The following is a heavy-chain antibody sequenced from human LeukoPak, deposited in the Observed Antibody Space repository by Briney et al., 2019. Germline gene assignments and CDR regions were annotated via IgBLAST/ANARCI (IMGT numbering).Heavy chain of an antibody. CDR3: ASAVAANYFDY. Sequence: GESLKISCQGSGYSFTNFWIGWVRQMPGKGLEWMGIIYPGDSDTRYSPPFQSQVIISADKSISTAYLQWSSLKASDTAMYYCASAVAANYFDYWGQGTLVTVSS. V-gene: IGHV5-51*01. CDR2: IYPGDSDT. CDR1: GYSFTNFW. D-gene: IGHD6-19*01. J-gene: IGHJ4*02.